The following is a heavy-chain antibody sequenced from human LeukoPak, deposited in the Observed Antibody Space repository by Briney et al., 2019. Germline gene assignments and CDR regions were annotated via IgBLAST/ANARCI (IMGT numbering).Heavy chain of an antibody. Sequence: KSSETLSLTCIVSGGSVSSSTYYWSWIRQPPGKGLEWVGYISYSENTNSNPSLKSRVTMSLDTSKNQFSLNLSSVTAADTAVYYCSRGTNRGAGNFDSWGQGALVTVSS. J-gene: IGHJ4*02. CDR2: ISYSENT. CDR1: GGSVSSSTYY. D-gene: IGHD1-1*01. CDR3: SRGTNRGAGNFDS. V-gene: IGHV4-61*01.